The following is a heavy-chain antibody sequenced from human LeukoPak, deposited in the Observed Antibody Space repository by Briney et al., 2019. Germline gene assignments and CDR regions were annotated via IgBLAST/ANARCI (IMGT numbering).Heavy chain of an antibody. Sequence: ASVKVSCKASGYTFTIYDINWVRQAAGQGLEWMGWMNPDSGNTDFAQKFQGRVSMTRNTSISTAYMELSSLTSEDTAVYYCAVHLPGDYLDPWGQGTLVTVSS. CDR1: GYTFTIYD. V-gene: IGHV1-8*01. CDR3: AVHLPGDYLDP. CDR2: MNPDSGNT. J-gene: IGHJ5*02. D-gene: IGHD4-17*01.